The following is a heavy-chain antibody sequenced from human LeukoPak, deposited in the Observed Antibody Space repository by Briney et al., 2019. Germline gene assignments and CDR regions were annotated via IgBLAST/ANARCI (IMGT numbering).Heavy chain of an antibody. CDR3: ASGGVITIFGVVIGGSWFDP. CDR1: GYTFTSYD. D-gene: IGHD3-3*01. V-gene: IGHV1-8*01. J-gene: IGHJ5*02. CDR2: MNPNSGNT. Sequence: GASVKVSCKASGYTFTSYDINWVRQATGHGLEWMGWMNPNSGNTGYAQKFQGRVTMTRNTSITTTYMELSSLRSEDTDVSYCASGGVITIFGVVIGGSWFDPWGQGTLVTVSS.